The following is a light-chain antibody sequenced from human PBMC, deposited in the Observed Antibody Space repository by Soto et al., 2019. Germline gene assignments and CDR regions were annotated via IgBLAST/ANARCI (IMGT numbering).Light chain of an antibody. J-gene: IGLJ2*01. CDR3: CSYTSSSTPVV. V-gene: IGLV2-14*03. CDR1: SSDVGGYNY. Sequence: QSALTQPASVSGSPGQSITISCTGTSSDVGGYNYVSWYQQHPGKAPKLMIYDVSNRPSGVSNRFSGSKSGNTASLTISGLRAEDEADYYCCSYTSSSTPVVFGGGTKLTVL. CDR2: DVS.